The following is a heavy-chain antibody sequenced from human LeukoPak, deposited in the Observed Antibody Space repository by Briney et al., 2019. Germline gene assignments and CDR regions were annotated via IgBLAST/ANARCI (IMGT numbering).Heavy chain of an antibody. Sequence: PSETLSLTCTVSGGSISTYYWSWIRQPAGKGLEWIGRIYSSGSTNYNPSLKSRVTMSVDTSKNQFSLKLSSLTAADTAVYYCAGRDGYREDYWGQGTLVTVSS. CDR2: IYSSGST. CDR3: AGRDGYREDY. CDR1: GGSISTYY. V-gene: IGHV4-4*07. J-gene: IGHJ4*02. D-gene: IGHD5-24*01.